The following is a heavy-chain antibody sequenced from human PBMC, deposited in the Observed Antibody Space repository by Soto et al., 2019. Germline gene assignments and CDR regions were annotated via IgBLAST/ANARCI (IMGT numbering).Heavy chain of an antibody. CDR1: RFTVSSNY. V-gene: IGHV3-66*01. D-gene: IGHD4-17*01. CDR3: ASTHSGDYVTFDY. CDR2: IYSGGST. J-gene: IGHJ4*02. Sequence: PGGSLRLSCAASRFTVSSNYMSWVRQAPGKGLEWVSVIYSGGSTYYADSVKGRFTISRDNSKNTLYLQMNSLRAEDTAVYYCASTHSGDYVTFDYWGQGTLVTVSS.